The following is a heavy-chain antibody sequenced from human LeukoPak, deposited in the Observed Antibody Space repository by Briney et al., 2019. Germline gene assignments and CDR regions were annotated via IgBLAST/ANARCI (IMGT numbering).Heavy chain of an antibody. CDR1: GGTFSSYA. Sequence: SVKVSCKASGGTFSSYAISWVRQAPGQGLEWMGRIIPILGIANYAQKFQGRVTITADKSTSTAYMELSSLRSEDTAVYYCASRSGNGAFDIWGQGTMVTVSS. J-gene: IGHJ3*02. CDR2: IIPILGIA. D-gene: IGHD2-8*01. V-gene: IGHV1-69*04. CDR3: ASRSGNGAFDI.